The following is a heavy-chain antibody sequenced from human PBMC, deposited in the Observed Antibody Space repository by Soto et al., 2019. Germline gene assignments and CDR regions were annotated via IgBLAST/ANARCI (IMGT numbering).Heavy chain of an antibody. D-gene: IGHD6-19*01. CDR1: GASISSTNYY. CDR2: IYYSGSY. CDR3: AKHKTGITVAGYVAFDR. J-gene: IGHJ4*02. V-gene: IGHV4-39*01. Sequence: QLQLQESGPGLVKPSETLSLTCTVSGASISSTNYYWDWLRQSPGEGLEWIGGIYYSGSYYYSPSLQRRVTISVDTSKNQFSLRLTSVTAADTALYYCAKHKTGITVAGYVAFDRWGQGNLVTVSS.